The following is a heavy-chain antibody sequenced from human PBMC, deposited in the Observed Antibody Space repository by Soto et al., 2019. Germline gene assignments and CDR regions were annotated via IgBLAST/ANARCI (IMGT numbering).Heavy chain of an antibody. J-gene: IGHJ6*02. CDR1: GFTFITYG. D-gene: IGHD3-10*01. Sequence: GGSLRLSCASSGFTFITYGMQWVRQAPGKGLEWVAVISYDGYLKYYVDAVKGRFTVARDNSKNTLFLEMNSPRVEDTAVYFCAKDFKVSGSHYGTLNYYYGMDVWGQGTTVTVSS. CDR3: AKDFKVSGSHYGTLNYYYGMDV. CDR2: ISYDGYLK. V-gene: IGHV3-30*18.